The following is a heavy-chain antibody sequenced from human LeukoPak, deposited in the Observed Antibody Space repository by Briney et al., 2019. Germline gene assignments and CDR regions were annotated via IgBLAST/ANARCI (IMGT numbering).Heavy chain of an antibody. Sequence: PGGSLRLSFAASGFTFSSYAMSWVRQAPGKGLEWVSGISGSGGSTYYAESVKGRFTVSRDNSKKPLYLQMNSLRAEDTAVYSCARSPIAVGGRGPSYYYYSMDVWGKGTTVTVSS. CDR2: ISGSGGST. V-gene: IGHV3-23*01. CDR3: ARSPIAVGGRGPSYYYYSMDV. CDR1: GFTFSSYA. J-gene: IGHJ6*03. D-gene: IGHD6-19*01.